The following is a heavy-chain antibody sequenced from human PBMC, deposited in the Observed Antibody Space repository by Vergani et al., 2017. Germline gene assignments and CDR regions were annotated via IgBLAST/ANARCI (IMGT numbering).Heavy chain of an antibody. D-gene: IGHD2/OR15-2a*01. CDR3: AREERSNTSPFVGD. Sequence: EVQLVESGGGLVPPGRSLRLSCVASGFTFSNSAMSWVRQTSGKGLEWVSAISGHGDRTYYADSVKGRFTISRDNSKNTVYLQMNSLKAEDRATYYCAREERSNTSPFVGDWGQGTLVTV. CDR1: GFTFSNSA. J-gene: IGHJ4*02. CDR2: ISGHGDRT. V-gene: IGHV3-23*04.